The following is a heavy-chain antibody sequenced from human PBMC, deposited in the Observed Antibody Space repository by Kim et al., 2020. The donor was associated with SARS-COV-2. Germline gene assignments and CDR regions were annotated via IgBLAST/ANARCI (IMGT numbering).Heavy chain of an antibody. CDR2: ISAYNGNT. V-gene: IGHV1-18*01. D-gene: IGHD2-21*02. J-gene: IGHJ6*02. CDR3: ARVFQTYCGGDCYSPNGYYYGMDV. CDR1: GYTFTSYG. Sequence: ASVKVSCKASGYTFTSYGISWVRQAPGQGLEWMGWISAYNGNTNYAQKLQGRVTMTTDTSTSTAYMELRSLRSDDTAVYYCARVFQTYCGGDCYSPNGYYYGMDVWGQGTTVTVSS.